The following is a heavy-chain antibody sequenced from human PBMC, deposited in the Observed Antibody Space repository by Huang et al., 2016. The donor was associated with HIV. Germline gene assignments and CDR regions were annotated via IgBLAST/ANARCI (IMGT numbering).Heavy chain of an antibody. Sequence: QVQLVQSGAEVKTPGSSVKVSCKASGGTFSKYAISWVRQAPGQGLEWMGGIIPMFGTPNYARKFPGRVTITAADSTSTTYVEVSSLRSEDTALYYCARGQLGSYGDYDVLYWGQGTLVTVSS. J-gene: IGHJ4*02. CDR2: IIPMFGTP. CDR1: GGTFSKYA. D-gene: IGHD4-17*01. V-gene: IGHV1-69*13. CDR3: ARGQLGSYGDYDVLY.